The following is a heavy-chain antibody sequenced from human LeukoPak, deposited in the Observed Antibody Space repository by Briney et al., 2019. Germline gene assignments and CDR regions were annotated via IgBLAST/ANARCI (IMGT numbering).Heavy chain of an antibody. CDR1: GYSFTSYW. J-gene: IGHJ4*02. Sequence: GESLQISCKGSGYSFTSYWIGWVRQLPGKGLEWMGIIYPGDSDTRYSPSFQGQVTISADKSISTAYLQWSSLKASDTAMYYCARLRSRTTASHLDYWGQGTLVTVSS. CDR2: IYPGDSDT. V-gene: IGHV5-51*01. D-gene: IGHD4-17*01. CDR3: ARLRSRTTASHLDY.